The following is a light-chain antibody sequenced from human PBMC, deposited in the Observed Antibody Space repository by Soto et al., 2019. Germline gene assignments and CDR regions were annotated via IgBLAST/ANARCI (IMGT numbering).Light chain of an antibody. CDR1: QSISSW. CDR3: QQYNSYPWT. V-gene: IGKV1-5*01. CDR2: DAS. J-gene: IGKJ1*01. Sequence: DIQMTQSPSTLSASVGDRVTITCRASQSISSWLAWYQQKPGKAPKLLIYDASSLESGVPSRLSGSGSGTEFTLTIRSLQPDDFATYYCQQYNSYPWTFGQGTKVEIK.